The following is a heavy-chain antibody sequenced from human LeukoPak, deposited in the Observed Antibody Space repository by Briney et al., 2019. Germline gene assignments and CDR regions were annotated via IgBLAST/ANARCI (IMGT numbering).Heavy chain of an antibody. CDR3: ARELGSSYYVD. V-gene: IGHV1-8*01. J-gene: IGHJ4*02. D-gene: IGHD6-13*01. Sequence: GASVKVSCKAFGYTFTTYDINWVRQAPGQGLEWMGWMNPKSGNTGYAQRLQGRVTMTRNTSISTAYMELSTLTSEDTAVYYCARELGSSYYVDWGQGTLVAVSS. CDR1: GYTFTTYD. CDR2: MNPKSGNT.